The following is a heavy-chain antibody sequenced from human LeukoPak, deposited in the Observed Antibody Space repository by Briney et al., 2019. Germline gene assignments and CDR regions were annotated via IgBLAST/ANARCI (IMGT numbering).Heavy chain of an antibody. CDR3: AREEDDYVWGSYRSQGNAFDI. CDR2: IYYSGST. D-gene: IGHD3-16*02. CDR1: GGSISSYY. V-gene: IGHV4-59*01. J-gene: IGHJ3*02. Sequence: SETLSLTCTVSGGSISSYYWSWIRQPPGKGLEWIGYIYYSGSTNYNPSLKSRVTISVDTSKNQFSLKLSSVTAADTAVYYCAREEDDYVWGSYRSQGNAFDIWGQGTMVKVSS.